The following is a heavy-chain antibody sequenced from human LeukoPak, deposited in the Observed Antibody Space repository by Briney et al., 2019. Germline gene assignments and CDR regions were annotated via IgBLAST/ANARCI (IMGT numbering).Heavy chain of an antibody. CDR3: AVERVVTIFGVGHDAFDI. CDR2: ISAYNGNT. Sequence: GASVKVSCKASGYTFTSYGISWVRQAPGQGLEWMGWISAYNGNTNYAQKLQGRVTMTTDTSTSTAYMELRSLRSDDTAVYYCAVERVVTIFGVGHDAFDIWGQGTMVTVSS. D-gene: IGHD3-3*01. J-gene: IGHJ3*02. V-gene: IGHV1-18*01. CDR1: GYTFTSYG.